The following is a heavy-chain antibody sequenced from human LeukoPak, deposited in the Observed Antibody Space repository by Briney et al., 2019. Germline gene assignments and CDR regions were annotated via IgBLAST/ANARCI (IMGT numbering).Heavy chain of an antibody. J-gene: IGHJ3*02. V-gene: IGHV4-59*12. CDR2: IYYSGST. CDR3: ARDIGPAYYDILTGHVDAFDI. Sequence: SETLSLTCTVSGGSISSDYWSWIRQPPGKGLEWIGYIYYSGSTNYNPSLKSRVTISVDTSKNQFSLKLSSVTAADTAVYYCARDIGPAYYDILTGHVDAFDIWGQGTMVTVSS. D-gene: IGHD3-9*01. CDR1: GGSISSDY.